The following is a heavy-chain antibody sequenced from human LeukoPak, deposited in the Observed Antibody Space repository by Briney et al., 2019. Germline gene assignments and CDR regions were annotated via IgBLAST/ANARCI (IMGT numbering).Heavy chain of an antibody. CDR1: GFTFSSYW. CDR3: ARAGVEWSRYYYYMDV. V-gene: IGHV3-74*01. J-gene: IGHJ6*03. Sequence: GGALRLSCAASGFTFSSYWMHWVRQAPGKGLVWVSRINSDGSSTSYADSVKGRFTISRDNAKNTLYLQMNSLRAEDTAVYYCARAGVEWSRYYYYMDVWGKGTTVIVSS. D-gene: IGHD3-3*01. CDR2: INSDGSST.